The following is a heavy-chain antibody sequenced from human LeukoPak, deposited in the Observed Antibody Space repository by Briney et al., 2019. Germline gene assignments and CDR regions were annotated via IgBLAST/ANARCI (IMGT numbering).Heavy chain of an antibody. CDR2: MNPNSGNT. CDR1: GYTFTSYD. V-gene: IGHV1-8*01. Sequence: GASVKVSCKASGYTFTSYDINWVRQATGQGLEWMGWMNPNSGNTGYAQKFQGRVTMTRNTSISTAYMELSSLRSEDTAVYYCARCGGYDYGDYFSYYYYYMDVWDKGTTVTVSS. J-gene: IGHJ6*03. CDR3: ARCGGYDYGDYFSYYYYYMDV. D-gene: IGHD4-17*01.